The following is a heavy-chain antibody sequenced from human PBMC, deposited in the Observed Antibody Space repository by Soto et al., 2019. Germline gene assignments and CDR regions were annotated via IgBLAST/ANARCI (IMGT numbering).Heavy chain of an antibody. D-gene: IGHD4-17*01. Sequence: DVQLVESGGGLVQPGRSLRLSCAASGFTFDDYAMHWVRQAPGKGLEWVSGISWNSGSIGYAGSVKGRFTISRDNAKNSLYLQMNSLRAEDTALYYCAKGSYGDYPDYWGQGTLVTVSS. V-gene: IGHV3-9*01. CDR2: ISWNSGSI. J-gene: IGHJ4*02. CDR1: GFTFDDYA. CDR3: AKGSYGDYPDY.